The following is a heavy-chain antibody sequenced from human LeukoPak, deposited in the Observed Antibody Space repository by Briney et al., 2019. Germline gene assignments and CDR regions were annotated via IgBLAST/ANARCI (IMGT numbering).Heavy chain of an antibody. CDR3: AKSMTPVTLDAFHV. D-gene: IGHD4-17*01. CDR2: ITFFNGDT. V-gene: IGHV1-18*04. CDR1: GYTFSNYG. Sequence: GASVKVSCKTSGYTFSNYGISWVRQVPGQGLEWLGWITFFNGDTKYAQKVQDRVSMTSDRSTNTAFLELRNLRSGDTAVYYCAKSMTPVTLDAFHVWGQGTLVTVSS. J-gene: IGHJ3*01.